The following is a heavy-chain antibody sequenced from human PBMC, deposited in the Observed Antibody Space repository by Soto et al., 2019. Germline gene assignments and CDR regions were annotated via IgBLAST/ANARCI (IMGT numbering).Heavy chain of an antibody. CDR2: IYYSGST. J-gene: IGHJ4*02. D-gene: IGHD6-19*01. CDR1: GGSISSYY. CDR3: ARQIGVATRGSGWYDYFDY. Sequence: SETLSLTCTVSGGSISSYYWSWIRQPPGKGLEWIGYIYYSGSTNYNPSLKSRVTISVDTSKNQFSLKLSSVTAADTAVYYCARQIGVATRGSGWYDYFDYWGQGTLVTVSS. V-gene: IGHV4-59*08.